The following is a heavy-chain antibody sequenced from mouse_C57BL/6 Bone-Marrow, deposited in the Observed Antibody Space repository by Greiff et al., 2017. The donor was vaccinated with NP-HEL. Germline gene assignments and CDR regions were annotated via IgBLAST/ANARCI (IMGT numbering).Heavy chain of an antibody. J-gene: IGHJ4*01. D-gene: IGHD1-1*01. CDR3: ARWYYGSSYVKYYAMDY. CDR2: IDPNSGGT. V-gene: IGHV1-72*01. Sequence: QVQLQQPGAELVKPGASVKLSCKASGYTFTSYWMHWVKQRPGRGLEWIGRIDPNSGGTKYNEKFKSKATLTVDTPSSTAYMQLSSLTSEDSAVYYCARWYYGSSYVKYYAMDYWGQGTSVTVSS. CDR1: GYTFTSYW.